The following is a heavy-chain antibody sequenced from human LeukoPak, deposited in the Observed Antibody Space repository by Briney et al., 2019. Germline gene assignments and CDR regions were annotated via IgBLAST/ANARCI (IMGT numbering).Heavy chain of an antibody. CDR2: ISSNGGSP. CDR3: AREYCIGGNCQYYFDY. D-gene: IGHD2-15*01. J-gene: IGHJ4*02. Sequence: GGSLRLSCAASGFTFSSYAMRWVRQAPGKGLEYVSAISSNGGSPYYANSVKGRFTISRDNSKNTLYLQVSSLRAEDMAVYYCAREYCIGGNCQYYFDYWGQGTLVTVSS. CDR1: GFTFSSYA. V-gene: IGHV3-64*01.